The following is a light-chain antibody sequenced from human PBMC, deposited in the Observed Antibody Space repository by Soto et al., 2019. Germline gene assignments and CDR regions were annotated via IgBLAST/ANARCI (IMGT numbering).Light chain of an antibody. CDR3: LQNYNYPLT. V-gene: IGKV1-6*01. CDR1: QVIKNA. Sequence: AIQMTQSPSSLSASVGERVTITCRASQVIKNALGWYQQRPGREAKLLISAAANLQSGVPSRFSGSGSGTDFTLTISSLQPEDFATYYWLQNYNYPLTFGGGTKVDIK. CDR2: AAA. J-gene: IGKJ4*01.